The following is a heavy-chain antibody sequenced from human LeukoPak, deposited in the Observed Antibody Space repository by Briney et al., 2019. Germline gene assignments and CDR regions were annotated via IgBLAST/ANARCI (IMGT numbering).Heavy chain of an antibody. CDR3: ARDKIAAAGTDDAFDI. V-gene: IGHV1-18*01. CDR2: ISAYNGNT. J-gene: IGHJ3*02. CDR1: GYTFSSYT. D-gene: IGHD6-13*01. Sequence: GASVKVSCKASGYTFSSYTMNWVRQAPGQGLEWMGWISAYNGNTNYAQKLQGRVTMTTDTSTSTAYMELRSLRSDDTAVYYCARDKIAAAGTDDAFDIWGQGTMVTVSS.